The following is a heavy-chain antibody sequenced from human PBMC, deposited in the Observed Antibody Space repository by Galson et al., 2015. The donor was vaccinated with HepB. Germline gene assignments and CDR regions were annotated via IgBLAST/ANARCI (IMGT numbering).Heavy chain of an antibody. V-gene: IGHV3-30-3*01. CDR1: GFTFSTYA. CDR3: ARANYGDYGSDY. D-gene: IGHD4-17*01. J-gene: IGHJ4*02. CDR2: ISYDGSNK. Sequence: SLRLSCAASGFTFSTYAMTWVRQVPGKGLEWVAVISYDGSNKYYADSVKGRFTISRDTSKSTLYLQMSGLRAEDTAVYFCARANYGDYGSDYWGQGTLVTVSS.